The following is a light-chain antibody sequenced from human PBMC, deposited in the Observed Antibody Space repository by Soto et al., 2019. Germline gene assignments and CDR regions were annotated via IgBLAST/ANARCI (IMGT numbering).Light chain of an antibody. V-gene: IGLV1-44*01. CDR2: SNN. CDR1: SSNIGSNT. CDR3: AAWDASLDGGV. Sequence: QSVLTQPPSASGTPGQRVTISCSGSSSNIGSNTVNWYQQLPGTAPKLLIYSNNQRPSGVPDRFSGSKSGTSASLAISGLQAEDEADSYCAAWDASLDGGVFGTGTKVTVL. J-gene: IGLJ1*01.